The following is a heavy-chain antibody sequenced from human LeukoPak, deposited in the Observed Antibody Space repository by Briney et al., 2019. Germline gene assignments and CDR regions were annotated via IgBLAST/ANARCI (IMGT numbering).Heavy chain of an antibody. V-gene: IGHV3-21*01. CDR3: ARDRNDIPGHYGMDV. Sequence: SGGSLRLSCAASGFTFSSYSMNWVRQAPGKGLEWVSSISSSSSYIYYADSVKGRFTISRDNAKNSLYLQMNSLRAEDTAVYYCARDRNDIPGHYGMDVWGKGTTVTVSS. CDR2: ISSSSSYI. CDR1: GFTFSSYS. D-gene: IGHD3-9*01. J-gene: IGHJ6*04.